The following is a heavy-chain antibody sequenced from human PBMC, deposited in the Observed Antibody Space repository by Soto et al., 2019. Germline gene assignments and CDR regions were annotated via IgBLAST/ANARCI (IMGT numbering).Heavy chain of an antibody. V-gene: IGHV3-23*01. CDR3: AKSVRVGGWYSWSDP. CDR1: GFTFSDYA. D-gene: IGHD6-19*01. CDR2: FKATDATA. Sequence: HPGGSLRLSCVASGFTFSDYAMSWFRQAPGKGLEWVSSFKATDATAQYADSAKGRFTMSSDNSKNTLYLQMNSLRAEDTAMYYCAKSVRVGGWYSWSDPWGQGTQVTVSS. J-gene: IGHJ5*02.